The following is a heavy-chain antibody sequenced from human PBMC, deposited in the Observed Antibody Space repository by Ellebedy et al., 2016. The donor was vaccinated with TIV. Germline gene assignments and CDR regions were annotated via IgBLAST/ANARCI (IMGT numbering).Heavy chain of an antibody. J-gene: IGHJ4*02. CDR2: ISDAGSEI. CDR1: GFLFSSYS. V-gene: IGHV3-21*05. CDR3: VRGSRDGFNPPRY. Sequence: GGSLRLXCAASGFLFSSYSMNWVRQAPGKGLEWVSFISDAGSEILYTDSVRGRFTISRDNAKDSLYLQMNSLRAEDTAVYYCVRGSRDGFNPPRYWGQGTLVTVSS. D-gene: IGHD5-24*01.